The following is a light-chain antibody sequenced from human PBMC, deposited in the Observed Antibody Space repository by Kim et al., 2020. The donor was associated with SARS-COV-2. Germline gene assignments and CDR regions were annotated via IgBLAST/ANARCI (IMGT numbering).Light chain of an antibody. CDR2: RNN. CDR1: SSNIGSNY. CDR3: AAWDDSLSGPV. V-gene: IGLV1-47*01. Sequence: GRRVTTSGSGGSSNIGSNYVYWYQQRPGTAPKLLIYRNNQRTSGVPDRFSGSKSGTSASLAISGLRSEDEADYYCAAWDDSLSGPVFGGGTQLTVL. J-gene: IGLJ2*01.